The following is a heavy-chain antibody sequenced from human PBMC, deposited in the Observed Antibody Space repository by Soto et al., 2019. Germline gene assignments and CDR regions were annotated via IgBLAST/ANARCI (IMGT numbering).Heavy chain of an antibody. CDR3: ARSWITMVRGVIFDYGMDV. CDR1: GGSISSSNW. J-gene: IGHJ6*02. CDR2: IYHSGST. V-gene: IGHV4-4*02. Sequence: PSETLSLTCAVSGGSISSSNWWSWVRQPPGKGLEWIGEIYHSGSTNYNPSLKSRVTISVDKSKNQFSLKLSSVTAADTAVYYCARSWITMVRGVIFDYGMDVWGQGTTVTVSS. D-gene: IGHD3-10*01.